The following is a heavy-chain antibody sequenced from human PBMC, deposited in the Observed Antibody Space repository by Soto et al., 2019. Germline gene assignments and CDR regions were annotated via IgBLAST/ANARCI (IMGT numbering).Heavy chain of an antibody. CDR2: ISAYNGNT. CDR1: GYTFTRSG. CDR3: ARGPHRYFDWFSLPAASGMDV. Sequence: ASVKVSCKASGYTFTRSGISWVRQAPGQGLEWMGWISAYNGNTNYAQKLQGRVTMTTDTSTSTAYMELRSLRSDDTAVYYCARGPHRYFDWFSLPAASGMDVWGQGTTVTVSS. D-gene: IGHD3-9*01. J-gene: IGHJ6*02. V-gene: IGHV1-18*01.